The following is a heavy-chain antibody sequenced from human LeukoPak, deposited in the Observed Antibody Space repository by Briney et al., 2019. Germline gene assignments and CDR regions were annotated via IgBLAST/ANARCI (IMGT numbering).Heavy chain of an antibody. J-gene: IGHJ4*02. D-gene: IGHD2-21*02. CDR1: GGSISSSNYY. CDR3: ARTAKVWGVTAINDFDY. Sequence: SETLSLTCTVSGGSISSSNYYWGWIRQPPGKGLEWIGSIYYSGSTYYTPSLKSRVTISIDTSNHLFSLRLTSVTAADTAVYYCARTAKVWGVTAINDFDYWGQGTLVTVSS. V-gene: IGHV4-39*07. CDR2: IYYSGST.